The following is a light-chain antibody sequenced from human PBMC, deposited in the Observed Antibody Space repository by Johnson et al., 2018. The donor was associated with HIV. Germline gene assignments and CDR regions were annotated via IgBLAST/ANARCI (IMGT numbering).Light chain of an antibody. Sequence: QSVLTQPPSVSAAPGQKVNISCSGSSSNIGNNYVSWYQQLPGTAPKLLIYDNDKRPSGIPDRFSGSKSGTSATLGITGLQTGDEADYYCGTWDNSLSAGGVFGTGTKVTVI. V-gene: IGLV1-51*01. J-gene: IGLJ1*01. CDR2: DND. CDR3: GTWDNSLSAGGV. CDR1: SSNIGNNY.